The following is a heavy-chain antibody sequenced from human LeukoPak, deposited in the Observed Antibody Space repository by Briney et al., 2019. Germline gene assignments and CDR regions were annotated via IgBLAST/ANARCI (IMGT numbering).Heavy chain of an antibody. CDR3: SSGGGGYGDYDY. J-gene: IGHJ4*02. CDR2: IRSKANNYAT. Sequence: PGGSLRLSCAASGFTFSGSAMHWVRQASGKGLERVGRIRSKANNYATAYAASVKGRFTISRDDSKNRAYLQMNSLKTEDTAVYYCSSGGGGYGDYDYWGQGTLVTVSS. D-gene: IGHD4-17*01. V-gene: IGHV3-73*01. CDR1: GFTFSGSA.